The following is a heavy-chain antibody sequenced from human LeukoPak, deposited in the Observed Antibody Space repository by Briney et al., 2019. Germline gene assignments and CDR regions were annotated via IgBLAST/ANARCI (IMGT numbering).Heavy chain of an antibody. Sequence: GGSRRLSCAASGFMFRAAAMTWVRKAPGXXLEWVSLIASSGLNXXXXDSXXXRXTXSRDNSKNTLSRQMNSLRVEDTAIYYCARDIELSTWGLGTLVTVSS. CDR1: GFMFRAAA. CDR2: IASSGLNX. V-gene: IGHV3-23*01. D-gene: IGHD5-12*01. CDR3: ARDIELST. J-gene: IGHJ3*01.